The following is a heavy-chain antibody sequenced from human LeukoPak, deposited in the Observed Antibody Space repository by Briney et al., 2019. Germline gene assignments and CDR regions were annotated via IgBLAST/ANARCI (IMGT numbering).Heavy chain of an antibody. CDR3: AKDLHGDYGISY. J-gene: IGHJ4*02. D-gene: IGHD4-17*01. V-gene: IGHV6-1*01. CDR1: GDSVSSSTVI. CDR2: TYYRSKWYN. Sequence: SQTLSLTCGISGDSVSSSTVIWNWIRQSPSRGLEWLGRTYYRSKWYNDYAESVRSRMTINPDTSKNQVSLQLSSVTPEDTAVYYCAKDLHGDYGISYWSQGTLVTVSS.